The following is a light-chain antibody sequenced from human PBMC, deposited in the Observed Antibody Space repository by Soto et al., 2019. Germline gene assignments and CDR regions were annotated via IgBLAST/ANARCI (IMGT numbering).Light chain of an antibody. CDR2: DAS. Sequence: IQLTQSPSSLSASVGDRVTITCRASQGISSYLGWYQQKPGKAPNLLIYDASTLHSGVPSRFSGGGSGTDFTLTISSLQPEDFAVYYCQQRSNLPPTFGQGTRLEIK. CDR1: QGISSY. CDR3: QQRSNLPPT. V-gene: IGKV1-9*01. J-gene: IGKJ5*01.